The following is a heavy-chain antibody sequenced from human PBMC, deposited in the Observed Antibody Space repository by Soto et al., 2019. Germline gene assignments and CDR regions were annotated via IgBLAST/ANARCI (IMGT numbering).Heavy chain of an antibody. CDR3: ARLGYCSSTSCYEGTFDP. CDR1: GGSISSYY. J-gene: IGHJ5*02. D-gene: IGHD2-2*01. V-gene: IGHV4-59*08. CDR2: IYYSGST. Sequence: SETLSLTCTVSGGSISSYYWSWIRQPPGKGLEWIGYIYYSGSTNYNPSLKSRVTISVDTSKNQFSLKLSSVTAADTAVYYCARLGYCSSTSCYEGTFDPWGQGTLVTVSS.